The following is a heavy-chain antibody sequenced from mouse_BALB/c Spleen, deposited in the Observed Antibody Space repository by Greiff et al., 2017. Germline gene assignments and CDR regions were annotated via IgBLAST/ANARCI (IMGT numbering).Heavy chain of an antibody. D-gene: IGHD1-2*01. Sequence: EVKLVESGGGLVQPGGSLKLSCAASGFTFSSYTMSWVRQTPEKRLEWVAYISNGGGSTYYPDTVKGRFTISRDNAKNTLYLQMSSLKSEDTAMYYCARHGVHYYGYVDYWGQGTTLTVSS. CDR2: ISNGGGST. J-gene: IGHJ2*01. CDR3: ARHGVHYYGYVDY. V-gene: IGHV5-12-2*01. CDR1: GFTFSSYT.